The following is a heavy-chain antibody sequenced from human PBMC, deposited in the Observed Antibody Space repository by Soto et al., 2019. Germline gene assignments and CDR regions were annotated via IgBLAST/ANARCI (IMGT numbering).Heavy chain of an antibody. V-gene: IGHV1-18*01. CDR3: VREGVAPYYSYGMDV. J-gene: IGHJ6*02. CDR2: ISSYNGDT. Sequence: QGQLEQSGAEVKKPGASVKVSCKASAYTFTRSGISWVRQAPVQGPEWMGWISSYNGDTNYAQTFHGRDTMTTDTYTSTAYRELRRRRSDDKAVYYCVREGVAPYYSYGMDVWGQGTPVPVSS. CDR1: AYTFTRSG. D-gene: IGHD5-12*01.